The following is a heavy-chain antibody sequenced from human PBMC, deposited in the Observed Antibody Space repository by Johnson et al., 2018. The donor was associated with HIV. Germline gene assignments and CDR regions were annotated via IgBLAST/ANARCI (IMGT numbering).Heavy chain of an antibody. CDR1: GFTFDDYG. CDR2: ISYSGSNK. D-gene: IGHD3-10*02. J-gene: IGHJ3*02. CDR3: ARERDFTMCDAFDI. V-gene: IGHV3-30*03. Sequence: QVQLVESGGGVVRPGGSLRLSCAASGFTFDDYGMNWVRQAPGKGLEWVAVISYSGSNKHYADSVKGRFTISRDNAKNSLYLQMKRLRAEDTAVYYCARERDFTMCDAFDIWGQGTMVTVSS.